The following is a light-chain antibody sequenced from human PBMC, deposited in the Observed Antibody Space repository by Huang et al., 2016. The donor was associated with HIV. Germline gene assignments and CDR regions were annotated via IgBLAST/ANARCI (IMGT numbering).Light chain of an antibody. Sequence: DIQMTQSPSSLSASVGDRVTITCRASQGISHYLAWFQQKPGNDPKALIYAAASLQSGVTARFSGSGSGTDFTLTISSLQPEDFATYYCQQYNNYPFTFGPGTKVDIK. J-gene: IGKJ3*01. CDR3: QQYNNYPFT. CDR1: QGISHY. V-gene: IGKV1-16*01. CDR2: AAA.